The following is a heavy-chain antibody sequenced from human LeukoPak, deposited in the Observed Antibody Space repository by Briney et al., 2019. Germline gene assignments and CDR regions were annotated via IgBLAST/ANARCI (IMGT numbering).Heavy chain of an antibody. Sequence: ASVKVSCKASGYTFTGYYMHWVRQAPGQGLEWVGWINPNSGGTNYAQKFQGRVTMTRDTSISTAYMELSRLRSDDTAVYYCARDLRYFDWSDKRDWFDPWGQGTLVTVSS. CDR3: ARDLRYFDWSDKRDWFDP. D-gene: IGHD3-9*01. CDR2: INPNSGGT. CDR1: GYTFTGYY. J-gene: IGHJ5*02. V-gene: IGHV1-2*02.